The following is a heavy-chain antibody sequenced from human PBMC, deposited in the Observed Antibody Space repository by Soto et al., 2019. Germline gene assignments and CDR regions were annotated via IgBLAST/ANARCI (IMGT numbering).Heavy chain of an antibody. J-gene: IGHJ6*02. CDR3: ARALYRYTEWLVPPQYYGMDV. CDR2: IYHSGST. V-gene: IGHV4-39*01. D-gene: IGHD6-19*01. Sequence: PPDTLSLTCAVSGGSISSSSYYWAWILQSPGKGLECIGSIYHSGSTYYNPSLKSRVTISVDTSKNQFSLKLSSVTAADTAVYYCARALYRYTEWLVPPQYYGMDVWGQGNTVTASS. CDR1: GGSISSSSYY.